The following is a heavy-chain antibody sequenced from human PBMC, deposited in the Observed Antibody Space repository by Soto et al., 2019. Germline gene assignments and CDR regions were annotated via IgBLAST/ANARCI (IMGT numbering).Heavy chain of an antibody. D-gene: IGHD3-16*01. CDR1: GFTFNTYW. CDR3: TRTKGAVAFDL. J-gene: IGHJ3*01. V-gene: IGHV3-7*01. CDR2: IKEHGGEK. Sequence: EVQLVESGGGLVQPGGSLRLSCAASGFTFNTYWMSWVRQAPGKGLEWVAKIKEHGGEKYYVDSVKGRFTISRDSAETSLYLQMNSLSAEDTAVYYCTRTKGAVAFDLWGQGTMVIVSS.